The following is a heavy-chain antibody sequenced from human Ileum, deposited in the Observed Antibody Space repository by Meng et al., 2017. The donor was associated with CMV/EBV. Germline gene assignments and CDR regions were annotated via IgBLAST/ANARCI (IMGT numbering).Heavy chain of an antibody. D-gene: IGHD3-3*01. CDR1: GYTFTSYD. CDR2: MNPNSGNT. CDR3: AREYKGYDFWSGFTAGWFDP. V-gene: IGHV1-8*01. Sequence: ASVKVSCKASGYTFTSYDINWVRRATGQGLEWMGWMNPNSGNTGYAQKFQGRVTMTRNTSISTAYMELSSLRSEDTAVYYCAREYKGYDFWSGFTAGWFDPWGQGTLVTVSS. J-gene: IGHJ5*02.